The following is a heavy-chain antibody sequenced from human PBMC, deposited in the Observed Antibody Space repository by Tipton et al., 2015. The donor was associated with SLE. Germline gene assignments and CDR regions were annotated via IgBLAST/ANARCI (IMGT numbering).Heavy chain of an antibody. CDR2: IYYSGST. V-gene: IGHV4-59*11. CDR1: GGSISNHY. Sequence: TLSLTCTVSGGSISNHYWNWIRQPPGKGLEWIGYIYYSGSTSYNPSLKSRVTISVDTSKNQFSLKLSSVTAADTAVYYCARVNSGWHGHDAFDIWGQGTMVTVSS. J-gene: IGHJ3*02. CDR3: ARVNSGWHGHDAFDI. D-gene: IGHD6-19*01.